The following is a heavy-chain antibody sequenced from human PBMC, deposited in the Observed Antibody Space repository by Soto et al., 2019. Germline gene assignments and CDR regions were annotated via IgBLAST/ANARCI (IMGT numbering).Heavy chain of an antibody. Sequence: QVQLQESGPGLVKPSQTLSLTCSVSGGSIIRGDYYWSWIRKPTGKGLEWIGYISYGGSTCYNPSLRSRVSTSLDTSKNRFSLFLSSVTAADTAVYYCASVGTILGIVTNNCFDTWGQRNLVTLSA. CDR3: ASVGTILGIVTNNCFDT. CDR1: GGSIIRGDYY. J-gene: IGHJ5*02. CDR2: ISYGGST. V-gene: IGHV4-30-4*01. D-gene: IGHD3-3*01.